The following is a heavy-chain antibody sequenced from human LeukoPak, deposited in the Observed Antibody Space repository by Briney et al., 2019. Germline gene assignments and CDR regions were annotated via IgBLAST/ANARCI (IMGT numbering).Heavy chain of an antibody. J-gene: IGHJ4*02. D-gene: IGHD3-22*01. CDR1: GGTFSSYA. V-gene: IGHV1-69*13. CDR2: IIPIFGTA. Sequence: RASVKVSCKASGGTFSSYAISWVRQAPGQGLEWMGGIIPIFGTANYAQKFQGRVTITADESTSTAYMELSSLRSEDTAVYYCARVDSSGYYHYWGQGTLVTVSS. CDR3: ARVDSSGYYHY.